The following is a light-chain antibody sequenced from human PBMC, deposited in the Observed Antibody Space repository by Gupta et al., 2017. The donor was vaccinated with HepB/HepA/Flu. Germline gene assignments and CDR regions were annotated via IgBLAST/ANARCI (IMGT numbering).Light chain of an antibody. J-gene: IGLJ3*02. Sequence: QSALTQPASVSGSPGQSITISCTGTSSDVGGYTYVSWYQQHPGKAPKLMIYDGSNRPSGVSNRFSGSKSGNTASLTISGLQAEDEADYYCSSYTSSSTPWVFGGGTKLTVL. CDR2: DGS. CDR1: SSDVGGYTY. V-gene: IGLV2-14*01. CDR3: SSYTSSSTPWV.